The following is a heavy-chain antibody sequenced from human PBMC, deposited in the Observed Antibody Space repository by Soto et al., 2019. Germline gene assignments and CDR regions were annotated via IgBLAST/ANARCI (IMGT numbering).Heavy chain of an antibody. J-gene: IGHJ4*02. D-gene: IGHD3-22*01. CDR2: INPNNGAT. V-gene: IGHV1-2*02. CDR1: RYIFTAYF. Sequence: QVQLVQSGAEVKKPGASVKVSCKAPRYIFTAYFMHWMRQAPGQGLEWMGWINPNNGATHYGLSFQGRVTMTRDTSISTAYMELHTLTSEDTAVYYCARDDALRETSGYFYLDYWGQGTPVTVTS. CDR3: ARDDALRETSGYFYLDY.